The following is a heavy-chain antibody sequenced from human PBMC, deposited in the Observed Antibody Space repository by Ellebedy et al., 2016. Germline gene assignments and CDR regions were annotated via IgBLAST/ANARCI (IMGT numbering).Heavy chain of an antibody. CDR3: ATTRWGGVPAAPIYYYYGMDV. J-gene: IGHJ6*02. CDR1: GDTFTRYA. D-gene: IGHD2-2*01. V-gene: IGHV1-3*01. CDR2: IDAGYGNT. Sequence: ASVKVSCKASGDTFTRYALHWVRQAGQGLEWMGWIDAGYGNTQYSQKFQDRVTITGDTSASTAYLELKNLRSGDTAVYYCATTRWGGVPAAPIYYYYGMDVWGQGTTVTVSS.